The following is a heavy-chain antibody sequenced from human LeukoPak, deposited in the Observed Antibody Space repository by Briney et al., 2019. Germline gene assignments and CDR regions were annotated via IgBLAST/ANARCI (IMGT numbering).Heavy chain of an antibody. J-gene: IGHJ4*02. CDR1: GFTFSSYS. Sequence: PGGSLRLSCAASGFTFSSYSMHWVRQAPGKGLEWVAYDGSTKNYADSVKGRFTISRDNSKNTLYLQMNSLRAEDTAVYYCARAIQSIAAAGTNYWGQGTLVTVSS. V-gene: IGHV3-30-3*01. D-gene: IGHD6-13*01. CDR2: DGSTK. CDR3: ARAIQSIAAAGTNY.